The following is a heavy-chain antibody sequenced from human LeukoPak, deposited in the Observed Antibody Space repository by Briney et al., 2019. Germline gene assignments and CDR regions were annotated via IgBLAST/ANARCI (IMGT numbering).Heavy chain of an antibody. V-gene: IGHV4-59*01. J-gene: IGHJ6*03. CDR2: IYYSDST. CDR3: ARFPGSAEYRHYYYMDV. Sequence: TGGSLRLSCAASGFTFSDNYMSWIRQPPGKGLECIGYIYYSDSTNYNPSLKSRVTVSVDTSKNQFSLKLSSVTAADTAVYYCARFPGSAEYRHYYYMDVWGKGTTVTVSS. D-gene: IGHD2-15*01. CDR1: GFTFSDNY.